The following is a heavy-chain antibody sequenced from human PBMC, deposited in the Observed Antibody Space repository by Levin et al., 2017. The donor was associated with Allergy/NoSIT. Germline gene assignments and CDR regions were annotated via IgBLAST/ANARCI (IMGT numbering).Heavy chain of an antibody. J-gene: IGHJ4*02. CDR1: GGTFSSYA. Sequence: SVKVSCKASGGTFSSYAISWVRQAPGQGLEWMGRIIPILGIANYAQKFQGRVTITADKSTSTAYMELSSLRAEDTAVYYCARERYSYGSYYFDYWGQGTLVTVSS. V-gene: IGHV1-69*04. CDR2: IIPILGIA. CDR3: ARERYSYGSYYFDY. D-gene: IGHD5-18*01.